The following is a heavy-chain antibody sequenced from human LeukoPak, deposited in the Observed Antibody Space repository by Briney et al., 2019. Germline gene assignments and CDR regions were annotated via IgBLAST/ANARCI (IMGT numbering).Heavy chain of an antibody. CDR2: IIPIFGTA. CDR3: ARATSQTYYDILTGYYTTSHFDY. CDR1: GGTFSSYA. J-gene: IGHJ4*02. V-gene: IGHV1-69*13. Sequence: SVKVSCKASGGTFSSYAISWARQAPGQGLEWMGGIIPIFGTANYAQKFQGRVTITADESTSTAYMELSSLRSEDTAVYYCARATSQTYYDILTGYYTTSHFDYWGQGTLVTVSS. D-gene: IGHD3-9*01.